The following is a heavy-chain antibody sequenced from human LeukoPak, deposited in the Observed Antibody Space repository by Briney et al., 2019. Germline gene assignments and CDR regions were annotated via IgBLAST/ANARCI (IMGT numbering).Heavy chain of an antibody. V-gene: IGHV3-23*01. D-gene: IGHD5-18*01. CDR2: ISGSGGST. CDR3: AKGIHFGYSYGYSFDY. J-gene: IGHJ4*02. Sequence: GGSLRLSCAASGFTFSSYAMSWVRQAPGKGLEWVSTISGSGGSTYYAVSVKGRFTISRDNSKNTLYLQMNSLRAEDTAVYYCAKGIHFGYSYGYSFDYWGQGTLVTVSS. CDR1: GFTFSSYA.